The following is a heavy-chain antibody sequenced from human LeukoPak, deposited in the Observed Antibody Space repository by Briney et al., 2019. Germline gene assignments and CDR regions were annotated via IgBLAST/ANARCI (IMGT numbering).Heavy chain of an antibody. J-gene: IGHJ6*02. CDR3: ATGVQLVLYYGMDV. CDR2: FDPEDGET. CDR1: GYTLTELS. Sequence: ASVKVSCKVSGYTLTELSMHWVRQAPGKGLEWMGGFDPEDGETIYAQKFQGRVTMTEDTSTDTAYMELSGLRSEDTAVYYCATGVQLVLYYGMDVWGQGTTVTVSS. D-gene: IGHD3-10*01. V-gene: IGHV1-24*01.